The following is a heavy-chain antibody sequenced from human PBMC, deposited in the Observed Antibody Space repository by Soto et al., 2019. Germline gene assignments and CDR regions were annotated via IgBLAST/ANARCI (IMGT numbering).Heavy chain of an antibody. D-gene: IGHD2-8*02. V-gene: IGHV4-31*02. Sequence: TLSRTWTLGGSCINSGGCYWSWISHRSGKGLEWIGSNADRGTTYFNPSLKSRITISRLMSKNQFSLKLRPVPAAETAVYYCARGRTYCAPWGQGTLVT. CDR2: NADRGTT. J-gene: IGHJ5*02. CDR3: ARGRTYCAP. CDR1: GSCINSGGCY.